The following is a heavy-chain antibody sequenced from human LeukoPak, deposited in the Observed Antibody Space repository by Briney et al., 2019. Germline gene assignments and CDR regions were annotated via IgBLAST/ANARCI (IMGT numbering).Heavy chain of an antibody. V-gene: IGHV3-23*01. CDR3: AKHFYDSSGRFDF. CDR1: GXTFSSYA. Sequence: SGGSLRLSCAASGXTFSSYAMSWVRQAPGKGLEWVSTISGSVGNTYYADSVRGRFTISRDNSKNTLYLQMSSLRAEDTAVYYCAKHFYDSSGRFDFWGQGTLVTVSS. J-gene: IGHJ4*02. D-gene: IGHD3-22*01. CDR2: ISGSVGNT.